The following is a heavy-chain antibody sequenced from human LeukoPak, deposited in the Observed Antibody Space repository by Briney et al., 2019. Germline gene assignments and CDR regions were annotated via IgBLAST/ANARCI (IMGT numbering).Heavy chain of an antibody. J-gene: IGHJ4*02. CDR2: IYTSGST. Sequence: SQTLSLTCTVSGGSISSGSYYWSWIRQPAGKGLEWIGRIYTSGSTSYNPSLKSRVTISVDTSKNQFSLKLSSVTAADTAVYYCARDSHDDFWSGYNYWGQGTLVTVSS. V-gene: IGHV4-61*02. CDR3: ARDSHDDFWSGYNY. CDR1: GGSISSGSYY. D-gene: IGHD3-3*01.